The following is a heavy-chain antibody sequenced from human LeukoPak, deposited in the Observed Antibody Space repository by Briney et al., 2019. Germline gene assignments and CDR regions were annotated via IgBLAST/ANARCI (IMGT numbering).Heavy chain of an antibody. V-gene: IGHV3-7*01. D-gene: IGHD3-3*01. CDR3: ARAEFLEWLLWGAFDI. J-gene: IGHJ3*02. CDR2: MKGDGSEK. CDR1: GFTFSTYW. Sequence: GGSLRLSCVASGFTFSTYWMTWVRQAPGKGLEWVANMKGDGSEKHYVDSVKGRFTISRDNAKSSLYLQMNSLRAEDSAVYYCARAEFLEWLLWGAFDIWGQGTMVTVSS.